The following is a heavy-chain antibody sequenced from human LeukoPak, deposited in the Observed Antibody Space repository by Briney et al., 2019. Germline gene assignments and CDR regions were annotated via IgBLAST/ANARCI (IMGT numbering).Heavy chain of an antibody. Sequence: SETLSLTCAVYGGSFSGYYWSWIRQPPGKGLEWIGEINHSGSTNYNPSLKSRVTISVDTSKNQFSLKLNPVTAADTAMYYCAKFSGGWSFWFDPWGQGTLVIVSS. J-gene: IGHJ5*02. CDR2: INHSGST. CDR1: GGSFSGYY. D-gene: IGHD6-19*01. CDR3: AKFSGGWSFWFDP. V-gene: IGHV4-34*01.